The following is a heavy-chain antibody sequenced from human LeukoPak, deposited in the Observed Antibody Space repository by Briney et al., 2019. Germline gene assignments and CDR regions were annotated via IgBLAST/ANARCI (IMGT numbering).Heavy chain of an antibody. Sequence: GGSLRLSCAASGFTFSDHYMDWVRQAPGKGLEWVSVMYRGGGTYYADSVRGRFTVSRDNSKNTMYLQMNSLRAEDTAVYYCAKDFRGSGSSIDYWGQGTLVTVSS. CDR2: MYRGGGT. D-gene: IGHD3-10*01. CDR1: GFTFSDHY. CDR3: AKDFRGSGSSIDY. J-gene: IGHJ4*02. V-gene: IGHV3-66*01.